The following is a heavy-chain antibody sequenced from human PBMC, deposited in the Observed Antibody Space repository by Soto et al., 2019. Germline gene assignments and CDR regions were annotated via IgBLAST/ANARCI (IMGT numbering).Heavy chain of an antibody. CDR2: ISGSGGST. Sequence: PGGSLRLSCAASGFTFSSYAMSWVRQAPGKGLEWVSAISGSGGSTYYADSVKGRFTISRDNSKNTLYLQMNSLRAEDTAVYYCAKDFFWYYYDSSPPSGPFYYFDYWGQGTLVTVSS. D-gene: IGHD3-22*01. J-gene: IGHJ4*02. V-gene: IGHV3-23*01. CDR1: GFTFSSYA. CDR3: AKDFFWYYYDSSPPSGPFYYFDY.